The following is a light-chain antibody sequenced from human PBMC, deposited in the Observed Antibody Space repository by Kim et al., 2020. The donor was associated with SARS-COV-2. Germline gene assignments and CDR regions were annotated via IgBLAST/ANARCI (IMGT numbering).Light chain of an antibody. J-gene: IGLJ3*02. CDR2: DVS. CDR1: SSDVGGYNY. V-gene: IGLV2-14*03. Sequence: GHAITISCTGTSSDVGGYNYVSWYQQHPGKAPKLMIYDVSNRPSGVSNRFSGSKSGNTASLTISGLQAEDEADYYCSSYTSSSPWVFGGGTKLTVL. CDR3: SSYTSSSPWV.